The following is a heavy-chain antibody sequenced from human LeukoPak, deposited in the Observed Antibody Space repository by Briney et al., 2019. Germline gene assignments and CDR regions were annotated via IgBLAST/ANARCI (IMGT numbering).Heavy chain of an antibody. CDR3: TRDLGSGRGYY. CDR1: GGSISSTNW. D-gene: IGHD3-10*01. J-gene: IGHJ4*02. CDR2: INHSGST. V-gene: IGHV4-4*02. Sequence: SETLSLTCAVSGGSISSTNWWTWVRQPPGKGLEWIGEINHSGSTNYNPSLKGRVTISIDKSKNQFSLKLNSVTAADTTVYYCTRDLGSGRGYYWGQGTLVTVSS.